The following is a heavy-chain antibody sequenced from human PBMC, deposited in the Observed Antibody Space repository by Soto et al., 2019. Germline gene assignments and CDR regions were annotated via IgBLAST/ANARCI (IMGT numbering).Heavy chain of an antibody. CDR1: GYSYTSYW. D-gene: IGHD3-22*01. Sequence: GASLKISCKGSGYSYTSYWFGWVRQMPGKGLEWMGIIYPGDSDTRYSPSFQGQVTISADKSISTAYLQWSSLKASDTAMYYCARPSPYYYDSSGSYYFDYWGQGTLVTVSS. CDR2: IYPGDSDT. J-gene: IGHJ4*02. V-gene: IGHV5-51*01. CDR3: ARPSPYYYDSSGSYYFDY.